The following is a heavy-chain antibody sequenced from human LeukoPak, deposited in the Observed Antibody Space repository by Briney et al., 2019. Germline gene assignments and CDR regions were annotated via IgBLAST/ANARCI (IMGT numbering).Heavy chain of an antibody. Sequence: SETLSLTCTVSGGSIISSSYYWGWIRQPPGKGLEWIGSIYYSGSTYYNPSLKSRVTISVDTSKNQFSLKLSSVTAADTAVYYCAGQDYGELDYWGQGTLVTVSS. V-gene: IGHV4-39*01. D-gene: IGHD4-17*01. CDR1: GGSIISSSYY. CDR2: IYYSGST. J-gene: IGHJ4*02. CDR3: AGQDYGELDY.